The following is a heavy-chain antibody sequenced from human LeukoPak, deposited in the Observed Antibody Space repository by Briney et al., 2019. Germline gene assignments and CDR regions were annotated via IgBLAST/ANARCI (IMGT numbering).Heavy chain of an antibody. J-gene: IGHJ4*02. D-gene: IGHD3-22*01. V-gene: IGHV3-11*04. CDR3: ARDGHYYDSSGFMGY. CDR1: GFHFSAYY. CDR2: ISSSGSTR. Sequence: PGGSLSLSCVVSGFHFSAYYMRWVRPAQQKGLEWVSYISSSGSTRYHADSVKGRFTISRDNAKNSLYLQMNSLRAEDTAVYYCARDGHYYDSSGFMGYWGQGTLVTVSS.